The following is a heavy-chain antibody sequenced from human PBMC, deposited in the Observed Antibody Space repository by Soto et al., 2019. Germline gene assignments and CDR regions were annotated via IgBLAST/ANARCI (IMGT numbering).Heavy chain of an antibody. V-gene: IGHV4-4*02. CDR2: IYHSGST. Sequence: PSETLSLTCAVSGGSISSSNWWSWVRQPPGKGLEWIGEIYHSGSTNYNPSLKSRVTISVDKSKNQFSLKLSSVTAADTAVYYCARSSMDYGDYLVYFQHWGQGTLVTVSS. CDR3: ARSSMDYGDYLVYFQH. J-gene: IGHJ1*01. CDR1: GGSISSSNW. D-gene: IGHD4-17*01.